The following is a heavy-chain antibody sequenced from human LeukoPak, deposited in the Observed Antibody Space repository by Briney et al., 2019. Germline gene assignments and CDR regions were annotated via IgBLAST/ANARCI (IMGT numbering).Heavy chain of an antibody. Sequence: GGTLRLSCAASGFTFSSYGMSWVRQAPGKGLEWVSAISGSGGSTYYADSVKGRFTISRDNSKNTLYLQMNSLRVDDTALYFCAKDVLQLVAGEYFDYWGRGTLVTVSS. CDR3: AKDVLQLVAGEYFDY. J-gene: IGHJ4*02. CDR1: GFTFSSYG. D-gene: IGHD6-13*01. CDR2: ISGSGGST. V-gene: IGHV3-23*01.